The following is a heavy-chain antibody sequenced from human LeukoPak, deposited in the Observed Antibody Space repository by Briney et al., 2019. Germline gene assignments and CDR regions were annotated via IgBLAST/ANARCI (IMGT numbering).Heavy chain of an antibody. Sequence: SETLSLTCAVYGGSFSGYYWSWIRQPPGKGLEWIGEINHSGSTNYNPSLKSRVTISVDTSKNQFSLKLSSVTAADTAVYYCARGLTPSYYYYYGMDVWGQGTTVTVSS. V-gene: IGHV4-34*01. CDR1: GGSFSGYY. CDR2: INHSGST. J-gene: IGHJ6*02. CDR3: ARGLTPSYYYYYGMDV. D-gene: IGHD2-15*01.